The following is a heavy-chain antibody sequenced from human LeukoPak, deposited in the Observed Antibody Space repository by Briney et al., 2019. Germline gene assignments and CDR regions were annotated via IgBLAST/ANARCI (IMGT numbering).Heavy chain of an antibody. D-gene: IGHD1-26*01. CDR1: GFIFRSYP. Sequence: PGRSLRLSCAASGFIFRSYPVHWVRQAPGKGLEWVAVVSYDGSSENYADSVNGRFTISRDNSKNTLYLQMNSLRAEDTAVFYCARDGVGTAFDLWGQGTMVTVSS. CDR2: VSYDGSSE. V-gene: IGHV3-30*01. J-gene: IGHJ3*01. CDR3: ARDGVGTAFDL.